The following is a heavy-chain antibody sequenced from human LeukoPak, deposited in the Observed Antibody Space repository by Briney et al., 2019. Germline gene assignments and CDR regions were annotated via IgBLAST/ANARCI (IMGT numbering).Heavy chain of an antibody. Sequence: AGGSLRLSCAASGFIFSDYYMSWIRQAPGKGLEWVSYISSSGSTIYYADSVKGRFTISRDNAKNSLYLQMNSLRAEDTAVYYCARDGRLRYFDSYYYGMDVWGQGTTVTVSS. CDR2: ISSSGSTI. J-gene: IGHJ6*02. D-gene: IGHD3-9*01. CDR3: ARDGRLRYFDSYYYGMDV. V-gene: IGHV3-11*01. CDR1: GFIFSDYY.